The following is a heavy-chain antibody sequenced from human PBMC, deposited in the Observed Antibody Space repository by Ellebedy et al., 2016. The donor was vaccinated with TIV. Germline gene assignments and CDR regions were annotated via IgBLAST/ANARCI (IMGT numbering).Heavy chain of an antibody. CDR1: GYRFTSYW. J-gene: IGHJ4*02. CDR3: ALLYRSSLNY. CDR2: LNPSDSDT. V-gene: IGHV5-10-1*01. Sequence: KVSCKGSGYRFTSYWISWVRQMPGKGLEWMGNLNPSDSDTNYNPSFQGHVTLSADKSTTTAYLQWTSLQASDTAIYYCALLYRSSLNYWGQGSLVTVSS. D-gene: IGHD2-2*01.